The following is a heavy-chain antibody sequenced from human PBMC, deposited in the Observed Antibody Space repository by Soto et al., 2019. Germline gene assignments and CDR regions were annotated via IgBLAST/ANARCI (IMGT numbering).Heavy chain of an antibody. Sequence: ASVQVSCQASGYSFSDYSINWVRQAPGPGREWMGWMNPKSGHTAHAQKSQGRVTLTRDTSINTVYMELSSLISGDTAVYYCARRNPDGKFDSWGQGTQVTVSS. CDR3: ARRNPDGKFDS. D-gene: IGHD1-1*01. CDR1: GYSFSDYS. V-gene: IGHV1-8*01. CDR2: MNPKSGHT. J-gene: IGHJ4*02.